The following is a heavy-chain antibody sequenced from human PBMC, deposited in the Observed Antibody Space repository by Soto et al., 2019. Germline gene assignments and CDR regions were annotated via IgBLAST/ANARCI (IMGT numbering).Heavy chain of an antibody. CDR2: IYYSGST. CDR1: GGSISSSSYY. Sequence: PSETLSLTCTVSGGSISSSSYYWGWIRQPPGKGLEWIGSIYYSGSTYYNPSLKSRVTISVDTSKNQFPLKLSSVTAADTAVYYCARLYYDFWSGYYTYWDHGTLVTVSS. J-gene: IGHJ4*01. D-gene: IGHD3-3*01. V-gene: IGHV4-39*01. CDR3: ARLYYDFWSGYYTY.